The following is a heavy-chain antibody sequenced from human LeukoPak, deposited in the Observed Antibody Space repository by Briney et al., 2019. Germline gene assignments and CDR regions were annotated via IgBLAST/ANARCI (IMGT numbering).Heavy chain of an antibody. Sequence: SETLSLTCTVSGGSISSSSYYWGWIRQPPGKGLEWIGSIYYSGRTYYNPSLKSRVTISVDTSKNQFSLKLSSVTAADTAVYYCARQEYDILTGRVVHAFDIWGQGTVVTVSS. D-gene: IGHD3-9*01. CDR1: GGSISSSSYY. J-gene: IGHJ3*02. V-gene: IGHV4-39*07. CDR3: ARQEYDILTGRVVHAFDI. CDR2: IYYSGRT.